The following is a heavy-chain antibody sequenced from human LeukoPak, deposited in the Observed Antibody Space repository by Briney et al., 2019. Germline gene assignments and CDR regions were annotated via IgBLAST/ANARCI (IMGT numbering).Heavy chain of an antibody. J-gene: IGHJ6*02. D-gene: IGHD3-22*01. CDR2: IYYSGST. V-gene: IGHV4-39*01. CDR1: GGSISSSIYY. Sequence: SETLSLTCTVSGGSISSSIYYWGWIRQPPGKGLEWIGSIYYSGSTYYNPSLKSRVTISVDTSKNQFSLKLSSVTAADTAVYYCARHSSGSGDYYYYGMDVWGQGTTVTVSS. CDR3: ARHSSGSGDYYYYGMDV.